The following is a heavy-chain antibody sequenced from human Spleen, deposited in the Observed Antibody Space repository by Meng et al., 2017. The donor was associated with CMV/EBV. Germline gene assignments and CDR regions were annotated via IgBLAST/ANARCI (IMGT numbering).Heavy chain of an antibody. V-gene: IGHV2-5*02. J-gene: IGHJ5*02. CDR1: GLAFGTSGVG. Sequence: QITLKESGPTLVKPTQTLTLTCTYSGLAFGTSGVGVGWIRQSPGKALEWLALIYWDDDKRYSPSLKNRLTITKDTSKNQVVLTVTNMDPVDTGTYYCAHKVPTTGNWFDPWGQGTLVT. CDR3: AHKVPTTGNWFDP. CDR2: IYWDDDK. D-gene: IGHD1-1*01.